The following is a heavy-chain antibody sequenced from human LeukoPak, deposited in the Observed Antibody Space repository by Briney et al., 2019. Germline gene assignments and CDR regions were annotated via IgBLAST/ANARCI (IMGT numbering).Heavy chain of an antibody. J-gene: IGHJ1*01. D-gene: IGHD1-26*01. CDR1: GYSFTSYW. V-gene: IGHV5-51*01. Sequence: GESLQISCKGSGYSFTSYWIGWVRQMPGKGLEWLGIFYPGDSDTRYSPSFQGQVTISADKSISTAYLQWSSLKASDTAMYYCASYSGSYYAEYFQHWGQGTLVTVSS. CDR3: ASYSGSYYAEYFQH. CDR2: FYPGDSDT.